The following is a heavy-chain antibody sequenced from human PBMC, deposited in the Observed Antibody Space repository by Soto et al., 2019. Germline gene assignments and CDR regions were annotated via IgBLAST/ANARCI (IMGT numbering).Heavy chain of an antibody. Sequence: EVQLVESGGGLVKPGGSLRLSCAASGFTFSNAWMNWVRQAPGKGLVWVGRIKSKTDGGTTDYAAPVKGRFTISRVDSKNTLYLQMNSLKTEDTAVYYCTTWYSSSWVPWGVGYYYGMDVWGQGTTVTVSS. J-gene: IGHJ6*02. V-gene: IGHV3-15*07. CDR3: TTWYSSSWVPWGVGYYYGMDV. CDR2: IKSKTDGGTT. CDR1: GFTFSNAW. D-gene: IGHD6-13*01.